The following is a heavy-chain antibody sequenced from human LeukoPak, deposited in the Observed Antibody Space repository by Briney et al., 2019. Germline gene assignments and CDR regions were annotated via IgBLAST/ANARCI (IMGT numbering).Heavy chain of an antibody. V-gene: IGHV3-23*01. Sequence: GGSLRLSCAASGFTFSSYAMTWVRQAPGKGLEWVSGISGSGGSTYYADSVKGRFTISRDNAKNSLYLQMNSLRAEDTAVYYCARDDIVVGATWGQGTLVTVSS. CDR3: ARDDIVVGAT. CDR2: ISGSGGST. J-gene: IGHJ5*02. CDR1: GFTFSSYA. D-gene: IGHD2-15*01.